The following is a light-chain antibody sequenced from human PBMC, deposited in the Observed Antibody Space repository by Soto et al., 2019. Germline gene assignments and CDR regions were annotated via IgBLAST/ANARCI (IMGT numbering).Light chain of an antibody. CDR1: QRVSSW. Sequence: DIQMTQCPATLSASVGDRGTITCRVSQRVSSWLAWYQQKPGKAPKLLIYDASRLESGVPSRFSGSGSGTEFTLTISSLQPDDFATYYCQQYNTYSYTFGQGTKVDVK. CDR3: QQYNTYSYT. CDR2: DAS. V-gene: IGKV1-5*01. J-gene: IGKJ2*01.